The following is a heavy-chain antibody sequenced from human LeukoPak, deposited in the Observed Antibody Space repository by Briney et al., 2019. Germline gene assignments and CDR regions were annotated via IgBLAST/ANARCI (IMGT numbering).Heavy chain of an antibody. D-gene: IGHD3-3*01. J-gene: IGHJ4*02. CDR3: ARLRGEFVSSFGVDLYFFDY. CDR2: IYYSGST. V-gene: IGHV4-39*01. Sequence: TSETLSLTCTVSGGSISSSSYYWGWIRQPPGKGLEWIGSIYYSGSTYYNPSLKSRVTISVDTSKNQFSLKVRSVTVADTAVYYCARLRGEFVSSFGVDLYFFDYWGQGILVSVSS. CDR1: GGSISSSSYY.